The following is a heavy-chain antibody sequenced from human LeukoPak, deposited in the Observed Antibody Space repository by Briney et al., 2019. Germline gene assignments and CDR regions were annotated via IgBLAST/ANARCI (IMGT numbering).Heavy chain of an antibody. CDR2: TRNKANSYTT. V-gene: IGHV3-72*01. Sequence: GGSLRLSCAASGFKFSDHYMDWVRQAPGKGLEWVGRTRNKANSYTTEYAASVKGRFTISRDDSKNSLYLQMNSLKTEDTAVYYCARSSYGSGSFDIWGQGTMVTVSS. J-gene: IGHJ3*02. CDR1: GFKFSDHY. D-gene: IGHD3-10*01. CDR3: ARSSYGSGSFDI.